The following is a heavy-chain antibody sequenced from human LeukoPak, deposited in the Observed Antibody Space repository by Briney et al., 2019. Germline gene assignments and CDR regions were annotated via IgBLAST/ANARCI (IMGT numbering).Heavy chain of an antibody. J-gene: IGHJ4*02. Sequence: PGGSLRLSCAASGFTFSSYGMHWVRQAPGKGLEWVANIKQDGSEKNCVDSVRGRFTISRDNAKNSLYLQMNSLRAEDTAVYYCGRRRGMGSLDYWGQGTLVTVSS. CDR3: GRRRGMGSLDY. CDR1: GFTFSSYG. CDR2: IKQDGSEK. V-gene: IGHV3-7*03. D-gene: IGHD2-8*01.